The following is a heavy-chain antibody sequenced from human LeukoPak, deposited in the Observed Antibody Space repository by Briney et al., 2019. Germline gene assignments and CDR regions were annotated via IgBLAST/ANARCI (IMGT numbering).Heavy chain of an antibody. Sequence: SETLSLTCAVYGGSFSGYYWSWIRQPPGKGLEWIGEINHSGSTNYNPSLKSRVTISVDTSKNQFSLKLSSVTAADTAVYYCARANVWLAHDYWGQGTLVTVSS. CDR2: INHSGST. J-gene: IGHJ4*02. D-gene: IGHD6-19*01. V-gene: IGHV4-34*01. CDR1: GGSFSGYY. CDR3: ARANVWLAHDY.